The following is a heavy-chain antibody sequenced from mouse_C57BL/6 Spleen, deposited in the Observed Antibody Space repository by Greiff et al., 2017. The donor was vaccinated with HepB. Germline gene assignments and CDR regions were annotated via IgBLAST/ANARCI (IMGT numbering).Heavy chain of an antibody. CDR3: AKQDVGLYYFDY. V-gene: IGHV5-17*01. D-gene: IGHD4-1*01. J-gene: IGHJ2*01. CDR2: ISTGSSTT. CDR1: GFTFSDYG. Sequence: EVQLQESGGGLVKPGGSLKLSCAASGFTFSDYGMHWVRQGPEKGLEWVAYISTGSSTTYYADTVKGRFTITRDNAKNTPFLQMTSLRSEDTAMYYCAKQDVGLYYFDYWGQGTTLTVSS.